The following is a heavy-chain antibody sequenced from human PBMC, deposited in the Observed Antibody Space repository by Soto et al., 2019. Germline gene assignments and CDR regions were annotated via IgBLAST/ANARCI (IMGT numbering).Heavy chain of an antibody. V-gene: IGHV4-4*02. J-gene: IGHJ4*02. D-gene: IGHD6-19*01. Sequence: SETLSLTCAVSSGSISSSNRWSWVRQPPGKGLEWIGEIYHSGSTNYNPSLKSRVTISVDKSKNQFSLKLSSVTAADTAVYYCARDLYREGIAVAGTSANYYYFDYWGQGTLVTVSS. CDR1: SGSISSSNR. CDR2: IYHSGST. CDR3: ARDLYREGIAVAGTSANYYYFDY.